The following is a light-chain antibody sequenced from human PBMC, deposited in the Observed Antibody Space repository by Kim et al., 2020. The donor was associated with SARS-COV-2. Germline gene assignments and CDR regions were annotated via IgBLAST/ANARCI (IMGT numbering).Light chain of an antibody. J-gene: IGLJ3*02. CDR3: QSYDSINHELV. V-gene: IGLV6-57*03. Sequence: VPSPAPRNGGGVAGKFVQWYRQRPGSAPATVIYEDNKRPSGVPDRFSGSIDSSSNSASLTISGLKTEDEADYYCQSYDSINHELVFGGGTKVTVL. CDR1: GGGVAGKF. CDR2: EDN.